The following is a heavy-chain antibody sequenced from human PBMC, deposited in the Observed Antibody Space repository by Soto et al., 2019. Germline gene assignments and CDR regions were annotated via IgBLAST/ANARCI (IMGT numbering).Heavy chain of an antibody. Sequence: VHLVQSGAELKKPGASVRVSCKASGYSLTRNGISWVRQAPGQGLEWMGWISAKNGDTNYAQKFQGRVIMTTDTSKSTAYMELRSIMSDDTAVYYCVSERDSDTWPSRDDLGQGTTVT. CDR1: GYSLTRNG. D-gene: IGHD1-26*01. J-gene: IGHJ6*02. V-gene: IGHV1-18*01. CDR3: VSERDSDTWPSRDD. CDR2: ISAKNGDT.